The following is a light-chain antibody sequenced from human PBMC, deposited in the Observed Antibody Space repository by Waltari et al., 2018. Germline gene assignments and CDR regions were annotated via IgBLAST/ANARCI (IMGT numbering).Light chain of an antibody. J-gene: IGLJ3*02. CDR3: TSQTLDGVVL. CDR2: DVT. V-gene: IGLV2-14*03. CDR1: GSPIDDPAF. Sequence: QPALPHPASVSGSLGQPPTIPSPELGSPIDDPAFVSWYQHHPGKAPRVIIYDVTNRPSGISDRFSASKSANTASLTISGLQPEDEGDYYCTSQTLDGVVLFGGGTQVTVL.